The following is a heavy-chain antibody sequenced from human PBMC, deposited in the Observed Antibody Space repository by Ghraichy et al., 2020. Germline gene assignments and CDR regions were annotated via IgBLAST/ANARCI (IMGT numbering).Heavy chain of an antibody. CDR2: IYSGGST. J-gene: IGHJ5*02. D-gene: IGHD3-22*01. CDR1: GFTVSSNY. Sequence: GGSLRLSCAASGFTVSSNYMSWVRQAPGKGLEWVSVIYSGGSTYYADSVKGRFTISRDNSKNTLYLQMNSLRAEDTAVYYCARSLYYYDSSGYPWGQGTLVTVSS. CDR3: ARSLYYYDSSGYP. V-gene: IGHV3-53*01.